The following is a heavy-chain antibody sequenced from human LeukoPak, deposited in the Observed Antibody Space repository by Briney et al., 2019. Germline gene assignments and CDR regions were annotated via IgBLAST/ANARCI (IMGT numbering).Heavy chain of an antibody. CDR2: IYPGDSDT. V-gene: IGHV5-51*01. CDR3: ARSPLYCGGDCYWVLDY. CDR1: GYSFTSYW. Sequence: GESLKISCKGSGYSFTSYWIGWVRQMPGKGLEWMGIIYPGDSDTRYSPSFQGQVTISADKSTSTAYLQWSSLKASDTAMYYCARSPLYCGGDCYWVLDYWGQGTLVTVSS. J-gene: IGHJ4*02. D-gene: IGHD2-21*02.